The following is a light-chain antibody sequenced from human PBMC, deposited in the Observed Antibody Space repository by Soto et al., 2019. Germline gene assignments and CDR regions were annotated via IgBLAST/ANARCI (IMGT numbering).Light chain of an antibody. V-gene: IGLV1-51*01. J-gene: IGLJ2*01. Sequence: QSVLTQPPSVSAAPGQKVTFSCSGSSANIGGNYVSWYQHIPGTAPKLVIYDSDKRPSEIPDRFSGSKSGTSATLDITGLQTGDEADYYCGAWDGSLSVVLFGGGTKLTVL. CDR3: GAWDGSLSVVL. CDR2: DSD. CDR1: SANIGGNY.